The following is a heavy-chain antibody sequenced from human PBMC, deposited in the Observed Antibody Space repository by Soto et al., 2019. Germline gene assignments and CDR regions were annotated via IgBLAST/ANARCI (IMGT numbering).Heavy chain of an antibody. Sequence: VQLVESGGGVVQPGRSLRLSCVASGSTFSKFGMHWVRQAPGKGPEWVAVIWYDGSNKYYGESVKGRFSISRDNSKNTVYLDLSSLRTEDTAVYYCARDGGSHGPSYFDSWGQGSLVIVSS. CDR3: ARDGGSHGPSYFDS. CDR1: GSTFSKFG. D-gene: IGHD3-16*01. V-gene: IGHV3-33*01. J-gene: IGHJ4*02. CDR2: IWYDGSNK.